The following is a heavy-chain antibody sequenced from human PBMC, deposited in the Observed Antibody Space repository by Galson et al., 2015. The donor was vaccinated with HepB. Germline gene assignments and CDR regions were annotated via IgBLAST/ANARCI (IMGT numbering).Heavy chain of an antibody. V-gene: IGHV3-7*02. CDR1: GFTFSTSW. J-gene: IGHJ2*01. D-gene: IGHD3-3*01. CDR2: ITHDGTQK. CDR3: ARTIFGVTIFGPHWYFDF. Sequence: SLRLSCAASGFTFSTSWMSWVRQAPGKGLGWVATITHDGTQKYYIDSVKDRFTISRDNARISLYLQMNSLRVEDTAVYYCARTIFGVTIFGPHWYFDFWGRGTLVTVSS.